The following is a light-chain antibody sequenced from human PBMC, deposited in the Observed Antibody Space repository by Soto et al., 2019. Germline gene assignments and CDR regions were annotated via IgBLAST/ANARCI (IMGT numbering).Light chain of an antibody. CDR3: QQSYTPTIS. Sequence: DIQMTQSPSTLSASVGDRVALTCPATQSISRWLAWYQQKPGKAPKLLISAASSLPSGVPSRFSGSGSGTDCSLTINSLQPEDFATYYCQQSYTPTISFGQGTRLEI. J-gene: IGKJ5*01. V-gene: IGKV1-39*01. CDR1: QSISRW. CDR2: AAS.